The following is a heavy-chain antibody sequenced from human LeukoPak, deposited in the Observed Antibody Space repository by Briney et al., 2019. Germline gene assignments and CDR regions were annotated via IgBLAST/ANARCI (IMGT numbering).Heavy chain of an antibody. V-gene: IGHV3-21*01. CDR3: ARDFSSGYSFYFDY. J-gene: IGHJ4*02. CDR1: GFTFSSYS. D-gene: IGHD3-3*01. CDR2: ISSSSSHI. Sequence: GGSLRLSCAASGFTFSSYSMNWVRQAPGKGLEWVSSISSSSSHIYYADSVKGRFTISRDNAKNPLYLQMNSLRAEDTAVYYCARDFSSGYSFYFDYWGQGTLVTVSS.